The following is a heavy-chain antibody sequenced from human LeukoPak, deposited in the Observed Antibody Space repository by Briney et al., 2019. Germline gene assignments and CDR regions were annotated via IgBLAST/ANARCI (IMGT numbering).Heavy chain of an antibody. CDR1: GFTFSSYE. CDR3: AELGITMIGGV. J-gene: IGHJ6*04. V-gene: IGHV3-48*03. CDR2: ISSSGSTI. Sequence: GGSLRLSCAASGFTFSSYEMNWVPQAPGKGRKGVSYISSSGSTIYYADSVKGRFTISRDNAKNSLYLQMNSLRAEDTAVYYCAELGITMIGGVWGKGTTVTISS. D-gene: IGHD3-10*02.